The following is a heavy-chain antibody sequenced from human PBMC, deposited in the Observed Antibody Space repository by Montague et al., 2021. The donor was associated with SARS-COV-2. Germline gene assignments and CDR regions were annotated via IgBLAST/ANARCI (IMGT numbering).Heavy chain of an antibody. Sequence: SETLSLTCTVSGYSISTGYYWGWIRQPLGKGLEWIGTIYHSGSTYFNQSLKSRVTISVDTSKNQFSLNLSSVTAADAAVYYCAKVAGSHDTFDIWGRGTMVTVSS. CDR1: GYSISTGYY. CDR3: AKVAGSHDTFDI. V-gene: IGHV4-38-2*02. D-gene: IGHD2-15*01. J-gene: IGHJ3*02. CDR2: IYHSGST.